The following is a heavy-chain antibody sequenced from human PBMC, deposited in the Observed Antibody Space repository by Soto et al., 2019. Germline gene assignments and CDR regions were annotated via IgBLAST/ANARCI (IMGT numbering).Heavy chain of an antibody. CDR1: GFTFSTYG. Sequence: QVQLVESGGGVVQPGKSLRLSCAASGFTFSTYGIHWVRQAPGKGLEGVAVIWYDGRKKYHGDSLKGRFTISRDNSKNTLYLQINNLRAEDTAVYYCGRDGALGDTAVVDSWGQGTLVTTSS. V-gene: IGHV3-33*01. CDR2: IWYDGRKK. CDR3: GRDGALGDTAVVDS. D-gene: IGHD5-18*01. J-gene: IGHJ4*02.